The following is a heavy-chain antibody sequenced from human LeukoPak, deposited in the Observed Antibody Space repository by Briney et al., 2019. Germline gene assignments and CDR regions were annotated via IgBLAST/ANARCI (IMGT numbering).Heavy chain of an antibody. CDR3: ASYPRNIPTPPFDY. J-gene: IGHJ4*02. CDR2: INPNNGDT. V-gene: IGHV1-2*02. D-gene: IGHD2-21*01. CDR1: GYTFTAQY. Sequence: GASVKVSCKASGYTFTAQYMHWVRQAPGQGLEWMGWINPNNGDTKYAQSFLGRVTMTRDTSTTTAYLGLRSLRSDDTAVYFCASYPRNIPTPPFDYWGQGTLVTVSS.